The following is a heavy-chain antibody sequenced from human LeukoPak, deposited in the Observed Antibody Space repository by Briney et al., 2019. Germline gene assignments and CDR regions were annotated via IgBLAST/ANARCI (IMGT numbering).Heavy chain of an antibody. CDR3: AREPIAARRRFRNEYGDYFDY. CDR1: GYTFTGYY. V-gene: IGHV1-2*02. J-gene: IGHJ4*02. CDR2: INPNSGGT. D-gene: IGHD6-6*01. Sequence: GASVKVSCKASGYTFTGYYMHWVRQAPGQGLEWMGWINPNSGGTNYAQKFQGRVTMTRDTSISTAYMELSRLRSDDTAVYYCAREPIAARRRFRNEYGDYFDYWGQGTLVTVSS.